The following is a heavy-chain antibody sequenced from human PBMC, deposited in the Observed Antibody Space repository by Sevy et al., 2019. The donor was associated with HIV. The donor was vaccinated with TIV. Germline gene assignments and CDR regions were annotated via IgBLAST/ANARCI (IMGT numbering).Heavy chain of an antibody. CDR2: ISGSGGST. CDR1: GFTFSSYA. V-gene: IGHV3-23*01. D-gene: IGHD3-3*01. J-gene: IGHJ4*02. Sequence: LSLTCAASGFTFSSYAMSWVRQAPGKGLEWVSAISGSGGSTYYADSVKGRFTISRDNSKNTLYLQMNSLRAEDTAVYYCAKVASRYDFWSGYWADYWGQGTLVTVSS. CDR3: AKVASRYDFWSGYWADY.